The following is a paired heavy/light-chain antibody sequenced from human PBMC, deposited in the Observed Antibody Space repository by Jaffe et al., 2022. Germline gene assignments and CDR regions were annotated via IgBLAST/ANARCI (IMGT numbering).Heavy chain of an antibody. CDR3: ARDQSRKALDY. J-gene: IGHJ4*02. V-gene: IGHV7-4-1*02. CDR1: GYTFTTYA. CDR2: INTHTGIP. Sequence: QVQLVQSGSELKKPGASVKVSCKASGYTFTTYAINWVRQAPGQGLEWIGWINTHTGIPTYAPGFTGRFVLSLDTSVSTAYLQISSLETEDTAVYSCARDQSRKALDYWGQGTLVTVSS.
Light chain of an antibody. CDR3: SSFTTNTTLV. CDR2: DVT. V-gene: IGLV2-14*03. J-gene: IGLJ1*01. CDR1: SSDIGSYNY. Sequence: QSALTQPASVSGSPGQSIAISCTGTSSDIGSYNYVSWYQQHPGKAPKLMIYDVTNRPSGVSNRFSGSKSGNRASLTISGLQAEDEADYYCSSFTTNTTLVFGTGTRVTVL.